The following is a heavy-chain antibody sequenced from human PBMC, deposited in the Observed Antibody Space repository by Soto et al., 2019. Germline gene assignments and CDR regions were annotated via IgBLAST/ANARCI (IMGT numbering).Heavy chain of an antibody. CDR1: GFTFSSYG. CDR3: AKDRRGQDYYGMDV. CDR2: ISYDGSNK. Sequence: PGGSLRLSYAASGFTFSSYGMHWVRQAPGKGLEWVAVISYDGSNKYYADSVKGRFTISRDNSKNTLYLQMNSLRAEDTAVYYCAKDRRGQDYYGMDVWGQGTTVTVSS. J-gene: IGHJ6*02. V-gene: IGHV3-30*18.